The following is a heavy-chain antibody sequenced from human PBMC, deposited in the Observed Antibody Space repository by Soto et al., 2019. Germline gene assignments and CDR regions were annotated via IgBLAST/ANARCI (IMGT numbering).Heavy chain of an antibody. CDR3: ARSLPPSDSSSWYLVYYYYGMDV. CDR2: INPNSGGT. D-gene: IGHD6-13*01. Sequence: ASVKVSCKASGYTFTGYYTHWVRQAPGQGLEWMGWINPNSGGTNYAQKFQGRVTMTRDTSISTAYMELSRLRSDDTAVYYCARSLPPSDSSSWYLVYYYYGMDVWGQGTTVTVSS. V-gene: IGHV1-2*02. J-gene: IGHJ6*02. CDR1: GYTFTGYY.